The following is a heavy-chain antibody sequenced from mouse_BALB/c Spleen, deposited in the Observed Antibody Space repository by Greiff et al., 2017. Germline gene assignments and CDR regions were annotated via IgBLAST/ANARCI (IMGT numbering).Heavy chain of an antibody. Sequence: EVQLQQSGPGLVKPSQSLSLTCSVTGYSITSGYYWNWIRQFPGNKLEWMGYISYDGSNNYNPSLKNRISITRDTSKNQFFLKLNSVTTEDTATYYCAREGYDYGVGWFAYWGQGTLVTVSA. D-gene: IGHD2-4*01. V-gene: IGHV3-6*02. J-gene: IGHJ3*01. CDR2: ISYDGSN. CDR1: GYSITSGYY. CDR3: AREGYDYGVGWFAY.